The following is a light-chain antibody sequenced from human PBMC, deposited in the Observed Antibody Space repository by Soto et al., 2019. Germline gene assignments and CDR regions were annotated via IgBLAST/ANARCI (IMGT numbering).Light chain of an antibody. V-gene: IGKV1-12*01. J-gene: IGKJ5*01. CDR2: EAT. CDR1: QGLKF. CDR3: QQANSFPIT. Sequence: DIQMTQSPSYVSASVGDTFTITCRASQGLKFLAWYQQKPGKAPRLLIYEATNLQSGVPPRFSGSGSGTDFTLTISSLQPEDFATYFCQQANSFPITFGQGTRLEIK.